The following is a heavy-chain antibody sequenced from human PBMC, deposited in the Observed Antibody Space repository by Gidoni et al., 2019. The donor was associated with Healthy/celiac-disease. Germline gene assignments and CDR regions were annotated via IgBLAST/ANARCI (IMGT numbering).Heavy chain of an antibody. D-gene: IGHD3-3*01. CDR1: GFTFSPLC. J-gene: IGHJ3*02. CDR3: AKSLLEWLLYPNDAFDI. Sequence: QVQLVESGGGVVQPGTSLEPPCPASGFTFSPLCLHWVRQAPGKGLEWVAVISYDGSNKYYADSVKGRFTISRDNSKNTLYLQMNSLRAEDTAVYYCAKSLLEWLLYPNDAFDIWGQGTMVTVSS. V-gene: IGHV3-30*18. CDR2: ISYDGSNK.